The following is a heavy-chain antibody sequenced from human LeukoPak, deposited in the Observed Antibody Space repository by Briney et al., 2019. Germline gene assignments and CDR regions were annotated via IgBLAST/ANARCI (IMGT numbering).Heavy chain of an antibody. Sequence: ASVKVSCKASGYTFTGYYMHCVRQAPGQGLEWMGWINPNRGGTNYAQKFQSRVTMTRDTSISTAYMELSRLRSDDTAVYYCARDQDCSGGSCYSAAFNIWGQGTMVTVSS. J-gene: IGHJ3*02. V-gene: IGHV1-2*02. D-gene: IGHD2-15*01. CDR1: GYTFTGYY. CDR2: INPNRGGT. CDR3: ARDQDCSGGSCYSAAFNI.